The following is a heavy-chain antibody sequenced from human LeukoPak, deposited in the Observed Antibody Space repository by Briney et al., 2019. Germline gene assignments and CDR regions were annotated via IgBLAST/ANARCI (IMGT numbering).Heavy chain of an antibody. D-gene: IGHD6-19*01. V-gene: IGHV5-10-1*01. CDR3: ARHEQWLAYYFDY. CDR2: IDLSDSYT. J-gene: IGHJ4*02. CDR1: GYSFTSYW. Sequence: GESLKISCKGSGYSFTSYWISWVRRMPGKGLEGWGRIDLSDSYTNYSPSFQGHVTISADKSISTAYLQWSSLQASDTAMYYCARHEQWLAYYFDYWGQGTLVTVSS.